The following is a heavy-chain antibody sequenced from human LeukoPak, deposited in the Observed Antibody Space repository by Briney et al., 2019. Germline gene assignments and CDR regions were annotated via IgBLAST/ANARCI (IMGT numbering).Heavy chain of an antibody. CDR3: ARPAVTGTSVGAFDI. V-gene: IGHV1-2*02. J-gene: IGHJ3*02. Sequence: DSVNVSCTASGYTFTGYSMHWVRQAPGQGLEWMGWINPNSGGTNYAQKFQGRVSMTRDTSISTAYMELSGLRSDDTAVYYCARPAVTGTSVGAFDIWGQGTMVTVSS. D-gene: IGHD6-19*01. CDR2: INPNSGGT. CDR1: GYTFTGYS.